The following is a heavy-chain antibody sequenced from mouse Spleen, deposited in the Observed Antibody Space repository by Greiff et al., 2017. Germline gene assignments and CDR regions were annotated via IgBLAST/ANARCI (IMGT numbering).Heavy chain of an antibody. CDR2: INPGSGGT. CDR3: ARRGSRGAMDY. J-gene: IGHJ4*01. Sequence: VQLQQSGAELVRPGTSVKVSCKASGYAFTNYLIEWVKQRPGQGLEWIGVINPGSGGTNYNEKFKGKATLTADKSSSTAYMQLSSLTSEDSAVYFCARRGSRGAMDYWGQGTSVTVSS. V-gene: IGHV1-54*01. D-gene: IGHD1-1*01. CDR1: GYAFTNYL.